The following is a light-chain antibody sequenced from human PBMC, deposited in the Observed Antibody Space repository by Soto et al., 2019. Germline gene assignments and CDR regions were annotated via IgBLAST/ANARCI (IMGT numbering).Light chain of an antibody. V-gene: IGKV1-5*01. CDR1: QSISSW. CDR3: QHSADSFWT. Sequence: DIQMTQSPSTLSGSVGDRVTITCRASQSISSWLAWYQQKPGKAPKLLISDASNLESGVPLRFTGSGSGTEFSLAINSLQPDDFATYYCQHSADSFWTFGQGTKVDIK. CDR2: DAS. J-gene: IGKJ1*01.